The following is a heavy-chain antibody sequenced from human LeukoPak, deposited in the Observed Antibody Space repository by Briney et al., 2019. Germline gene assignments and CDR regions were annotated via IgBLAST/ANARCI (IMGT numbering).Heavy chain of an antibody. J-gene: IGHJ5*02. CDR3: AGGAIFGGSKGFDP. CDR2: ISAYNGNT. CDR1: GYTFTSYG. D-gene: IGHD3-3*01. V-gene: IGHV1-18*01. Sequence: EASVKVSCKASGYTFTSYGIRWVRQAPGQGLEWMGWISAYNGNTNYAQKLQGRVTMTTDTSTSTAYMELRSLRSDDTAVYYCAGGAIFGGSKGFDPWGQGTLVTVSS.